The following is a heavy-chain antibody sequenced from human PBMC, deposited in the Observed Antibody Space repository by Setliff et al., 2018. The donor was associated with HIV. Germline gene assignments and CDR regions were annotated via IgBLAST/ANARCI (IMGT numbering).Heavy chain of an antibody. CDR1: GYTFSTNA. J-gene: IGHJ4*02. V-gene: IGHV1-3*01. Sequence: GASVKVSCKAFGYTFSTNAIHWVRQAPGQRLEWMGYINAGDDNTRYSEKFQGRVTITRDTSANTAYMELSSLRSEDTAVYYCAREKTTLVRGVIIFQIFDYWGQGKLVTVSS. CDR3: AREKTTLVRGVIIFQIFDY. CDR2: INAGDDNT. D-gene: IGHD3-10*01.